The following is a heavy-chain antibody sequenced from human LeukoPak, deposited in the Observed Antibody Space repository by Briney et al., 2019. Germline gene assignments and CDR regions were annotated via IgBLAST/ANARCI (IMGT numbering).Heavy chain of an antibody. CDR1: GGSISSYY. Sequence: SETLSLTCTVSGGSISSYYWSWVRQPPGKGLEWIGYIYYSGSTNYNPSLKSRVTISVDTSKNQFSLKLSSVTAADTAVYYCARVAAMVNYYYYGMDVWGQGTTVTVSS. J-gene: IGHJ6*02. V-gene: IGHV4-59*01. CDR2: IYYSGST. CDR3: ARVAAMVNYYYYGMDV. D-gene: IGHD5-18*01.